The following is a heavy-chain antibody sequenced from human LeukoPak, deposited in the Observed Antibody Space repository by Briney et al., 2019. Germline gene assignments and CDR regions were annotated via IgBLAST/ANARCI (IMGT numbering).Heavy chain of an antibody. D-gene: IGHD6-13*01. Sequence: ASVKVSCKASGYTFTGYYMHWVRQAPGQGLEWMGWISPNSGGTNYAQKFQGRVTMTRDTSISTAYMELSSLRSEDTAVYYCARVSMAAASLYYYYYMDVWGKGTTVTVSS. J-gene: IGHJ6*03. CDR2: ISPNSGGT. CDR1: GYTFTGYY. V-gene: IGHV1-2*02. CDR3: ARVSMAAASLYYYYYMDV.